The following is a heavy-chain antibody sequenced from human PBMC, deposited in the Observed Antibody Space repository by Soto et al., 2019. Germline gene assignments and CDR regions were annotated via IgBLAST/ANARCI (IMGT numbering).Heavy chain of an antibody. Sequence: QVQLVQSGAEVKKPGSSVKVSCKASGGTFSSYAISWVRQAPGQGPEWMGGIIPIFGTANYAQKFQGRVTITADESTSTAYMELSSLRSEDTAVYYCARDNLHYYGSGSYYNAAGYWGQGTLVTVSS. CDR2: IIPIFGTA. D-gene: IGHD3-10*01. J-gene: IGHJ4*02. V-gene: IGHV1-69*01. CDR1: GGTFSSYA. CDR3: ARDNLHYYGSGSYYNAAGY.